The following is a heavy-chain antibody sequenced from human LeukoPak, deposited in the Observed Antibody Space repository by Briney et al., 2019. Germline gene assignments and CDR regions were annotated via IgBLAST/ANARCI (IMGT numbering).Heavy chain of an antibody. V-gene: IGHV3-21*04. Sequence: GSLRPFCGGLGIPFRCYSQDWVRQAPGKGLEWVSSISSSSSYIYYADSVKGRFTISRDNSKNTLYLQMNSLRAEDTAIYYCAKPGRSTTSGYWGQGTLVTVSS. D-gene: IGHD2/OR15-2a*01. CDR1: GIPFRCYS. CDR3: AKPGRSTTSGY. CDR2: ISSSSSYI. J-gene: IGHJ4*02.